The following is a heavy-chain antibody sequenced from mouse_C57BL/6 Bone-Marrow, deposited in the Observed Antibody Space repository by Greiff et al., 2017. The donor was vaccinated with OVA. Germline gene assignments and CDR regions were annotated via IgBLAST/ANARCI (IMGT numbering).Heavy chain of an antibody. CDR3: ESPYYGSSPWFAY. V-gene: IGHV1-31*01. CDR1: GYSFTGYY. J-gene: IGHJ3*01. D-gene: IGHD1-1*01. Sequence: VQLQQSGPELVKPGASVKISCKASGYSFTGYYMHWVKQSHGNILDWIGYIYPYNGVSSYNQKFKGKATLTVDKSSSTAYMELRSLTSEDSAVYYCESPYYGSSPWFAYWGQGTLVTVSA. CDR2: IYPYNGVS.